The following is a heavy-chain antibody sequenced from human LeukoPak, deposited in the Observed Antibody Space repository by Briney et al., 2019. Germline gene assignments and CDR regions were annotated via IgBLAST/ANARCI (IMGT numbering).Heavy chain of an antibody. J-gene: IGHJ3*02. CDR2: ISGGGGTT. CDR1: GFTFKNYA. Sequence: GGSLRLSCAGSGFTFKNYAMSWVRQAPGQGLEWVSSISGGGGTTWYVNSAKGRFTISRDNSQSTLYLQMNGLRAEDTAVYYCARGTTPKIWGQGTMVTVSS. D-gene: IGHD4-17*01. V-gene: IGHV3-23*01. CDR3: ARGTTPKI.